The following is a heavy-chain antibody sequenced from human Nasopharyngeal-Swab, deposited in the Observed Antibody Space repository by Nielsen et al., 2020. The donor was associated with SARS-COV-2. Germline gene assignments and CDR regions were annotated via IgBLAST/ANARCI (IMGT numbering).Heavy chain of an antibody. J-gene: IGHJ6*02. CDR3: ARDFTVTTTGWLDYYYGMDV. V-gene: IGHV1-46*01. D-gene: IGHD4-17*01. Sequence: ASVKVSCKTSGYTFTSYYMHWVRQAPGQGLEWMGIINPSGGSTSYAQKFQGRVTMTRDTSTSTVNMELSSLRSEDTAVYYCARDFTVTTTGWLDYYYGMDVWGQGTTVTVSS. CDR1: GYTFTSYY. CDR2: INPSGGST.